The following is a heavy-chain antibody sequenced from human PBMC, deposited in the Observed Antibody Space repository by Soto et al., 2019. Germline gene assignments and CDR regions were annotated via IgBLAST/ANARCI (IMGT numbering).Heavy chain of an antibody. CDR3: AKLAHHWNDEYLDY. J-gene: IGHJ4*02. CDR1: GFTFGTYA. D-gene: IGHD1-1*01. CDR2: ISGGGGSST. V-gene: IGHV3-23*01. Sequence: QLLESGGGLVQPGKSLRISCAASGFTFGTYATSWVRQVPGKGLEWVSSISGGGGSSTDYADSVKGRFTISRDDAKNTLFLQMNSLRVEDTAVYYCAKLAHHWNDEYLDYWGQGTLVTVSS.